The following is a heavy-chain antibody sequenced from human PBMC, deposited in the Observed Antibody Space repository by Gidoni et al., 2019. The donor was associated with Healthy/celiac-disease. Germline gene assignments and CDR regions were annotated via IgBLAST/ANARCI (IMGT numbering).Heavy chain of an antibody. J-gene: IGHJ3*02. CDR1: GFTVSSNY. V-gene: IGHV3-66*02. CDR3: ARSQSSSWLDAFDI. D-gene: IGHD6-13*01. Sequence: EVQLVESGGGLVQPGGSLRLSCAASGFTVSSNYMSWVRQAPGQGLEWVSVIYSGGSTYYADSVKGRFTISRDNSKNTLYLQMNSLRAEDTAVYYCARSQSSSWLDAFDIWGQGTMVTVSS. CDR2: IYSGGST.